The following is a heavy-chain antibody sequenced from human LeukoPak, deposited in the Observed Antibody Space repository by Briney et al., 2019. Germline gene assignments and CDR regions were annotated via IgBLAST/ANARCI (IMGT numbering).Heavy chain of an antibody. Sequence: PSETLSLTCAVYGGSFSGYYWSWIRQPPGKGLEWIGEINHSGSTNYNPSLKSRVTISVDTSKNQFSLKLSSVTVADTAVYYCARDTYYYYGMDVWGQGTTVTVSS. CDR1: GGSFSGYY. CDR3: ARDTYYYYGMDV. CDR2: INHSGST. J-gene: IGHJ6*02. V-gene: IGHV4-34*01.